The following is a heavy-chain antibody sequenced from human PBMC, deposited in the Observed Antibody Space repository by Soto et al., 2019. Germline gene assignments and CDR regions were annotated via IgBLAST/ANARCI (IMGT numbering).Heavy chain of an antibody. J-gene: IGHJ6*02. CDR1: GFTFSSYA. CDR2: ISGSGGST. D-gene: IGHD2-15*01. V-gene: IGHV3-23*01. Sequence: EVQLLESGGGLVQPGGSLRLSCAASGFTFSSYAMSWVRQAPGKGLEWVSAISGSGGSTYYADSVKGRFTISRDNSKNTLYLQMNSLRAEDTAVYYCAKDRADCSGGSCYYYYYYGMDVWGQGTTVTVSS. CDR3: AKDRADCSGGSCYYYYYYGMDV.